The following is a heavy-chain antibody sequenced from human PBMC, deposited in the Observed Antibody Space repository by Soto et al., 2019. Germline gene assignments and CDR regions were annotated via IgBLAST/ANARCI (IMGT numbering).Heavy chain of an antibody. CDR3: ARHGFYGDYSSNYFDP. J-gene: IGHJ5*02. V-gene: IGHV5-51*01. D-gene: IGHD4-17*01. CDR1: GYSFSNWW. Sequence: GESLKISCKGSGYSFSNWWIAWVRQMPGKGLKYMGIIYPSDSQTRYSPSFQGQVTISADKSISTAYLQWSSLKASDTAIYYCARHGFYGDYSSNYFDPWGEGTQVTVSS. CDR2: IYPSDSQT.